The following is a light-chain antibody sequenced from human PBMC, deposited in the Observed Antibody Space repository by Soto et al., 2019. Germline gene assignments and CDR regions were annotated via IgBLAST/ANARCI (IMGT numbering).Light chain of an antibody. CDR3: QQRSIWPWT. CDR1: QSVSSSY. J-gene: IGKJ1*01. V-gene: IGKV3D-20*02. CDR2: GAS. Sequence: EVVLTQSPGTLSLSPGERATLSCMASQSVSSSYLAWYQQKPGQAPRLLIYGASSRATGIPDRFSGSGSGTDFTLTISSLEPEDFAVYYCQQRSIWPWTFGQGTKVDVK.